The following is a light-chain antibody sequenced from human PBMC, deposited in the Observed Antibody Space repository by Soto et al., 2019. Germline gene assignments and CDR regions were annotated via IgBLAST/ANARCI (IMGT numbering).Light chain of an antibody. V-gene: IGKV1-5*03. CDR1: QSISSW. Sequence: DIQMTQSPSTLSASVGDRVTITCRASQSISSWLAWYQQKPGKAPKLLIYKASSLESGVPSRFSGSGSWTEFTLTISSLQADDFATYYCQQYNSYSTFGQGTKVEIK. J-gene: IGKJ1*01. CDR2: KAS. CDR3: QQYNSYST.